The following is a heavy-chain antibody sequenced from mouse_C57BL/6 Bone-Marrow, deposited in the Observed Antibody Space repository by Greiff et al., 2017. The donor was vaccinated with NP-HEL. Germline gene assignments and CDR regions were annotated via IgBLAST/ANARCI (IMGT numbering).Heavy chain of an antibody. J-gene: IGHJ3*01. Sequence: VQLQQSGAELVRPGASVKLSCTASGFNIKDDYMHWVKQRPEQGLEWIGWIDPENGDTAYASKFQGKATITADTSSNTAYLQLSSLTSEDTAVYYCTPRSAMITRRAYWGQGTLVTVSA. CDR3: TPRSAMITRRAY. CDR1: GFNIKDDY. V-gene: IGHV14-4*01. D-gene: IGHD2-4*01. CDR2: IDPENGDT.